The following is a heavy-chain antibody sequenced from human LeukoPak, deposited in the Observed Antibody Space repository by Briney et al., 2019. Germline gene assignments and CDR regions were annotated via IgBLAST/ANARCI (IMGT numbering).Heavy chain of an antibody. CDR1: GFTFSSYA. D-gene: IGHD3-10*01. CDR2: MSGSDGST. J-gene: IGHJ4*02. V-gene: IGHV3-23*01. CDR3: VKGIFWFGIPDY. Sequence: SGGSLRLSCAASGFTFSSYAMSWVRQAPGKGLEWVSGMSGSDGSTYYVGSVKGRFTISRDNSKSMLYLQMNSLRAEDTAVYYCVKGIFWFGIPDYWGQGSLVTVSS.